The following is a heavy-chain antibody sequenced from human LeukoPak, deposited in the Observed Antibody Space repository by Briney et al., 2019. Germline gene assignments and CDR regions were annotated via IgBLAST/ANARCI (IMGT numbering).Heavy chain of an antibody. Sequence: GGSLRLSCVVSGFTFTNYWMQWVRQVPGKGLVWVARMNSDGTSIIHADSVKGRFTISRDNAENTLYLQMNSLRPEDTALYYCARSQGGVFDVWGQGTMVIVSS. D-gene: IGHD2-8*02. CDR1: GFTFTNYW. CDR3: ARSQGGVFDV. J-gene: IGHJ3*01. V-gene: IGHV3-74*01. CDR2: MNSDGTSI.